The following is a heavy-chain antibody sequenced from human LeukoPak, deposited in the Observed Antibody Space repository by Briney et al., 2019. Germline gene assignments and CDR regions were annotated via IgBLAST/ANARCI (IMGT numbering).Heavy chain of an antibody. V-gene: IGHV5-51*01. J-gene: IGHJ5*02. CDR3: ARHTRGYSYGFNWFDP. D-gene: IGHD5-18*01. CDR2: IYPADSDT. CDR1: GYNFTNYW. Sequence: PGESLKIPCQGSGYNFTNYWIGWVRQMPGKGLEWMGIIYPADSDTRYSPSFQGHVTISADKSISTAYLQWSSLKASDTAMYYCARHTRGYSYGFNWFDPWGQGTLVTVSS.